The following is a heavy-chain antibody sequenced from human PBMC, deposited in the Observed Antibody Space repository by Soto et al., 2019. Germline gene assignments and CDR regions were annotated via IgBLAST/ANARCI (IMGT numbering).Heavy chain of an antibody. J-gene: IGHJ4*02. CDR1: GYSFTSYW. D-gene: IGHD3-10*01. CDR3: ARATYYYGSGSYYPNFDY. V-gene: IGHV5-10-1*01. Sequence: GESLKISCKGSGYSFTSYWISWVRQMPGKGLEWMGRIDPSDSYTNYSPSFQGHVTISADKSISTAYLQWSSLKASDTAMYYCARATYYYGSGSYYPNFDYWGQGTLVTVSS. CDR2: IDPSDSYT.